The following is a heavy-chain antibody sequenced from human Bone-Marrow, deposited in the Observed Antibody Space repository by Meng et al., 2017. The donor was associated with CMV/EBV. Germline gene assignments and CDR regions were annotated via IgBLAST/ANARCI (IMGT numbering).Heavy chain of an antibody. V-gene: IGHV3-30*04. CDR1: GFTFSSYA. D-gene: IGHD1-14*01. CDR3: ARDNGMYGMDV. J-gene: IGHJ6*02. CDR2: ISYDGSNK. Sequence: GGSLRLSCAASGFTFSSYAMHWVRQAPGKGLEWVAVISYDGSNKYYADSVKGRFTISRDNSKNTLYLQMNSLRAEDTAVYYCARDNGMYGMDVWGQGITVIVSS.